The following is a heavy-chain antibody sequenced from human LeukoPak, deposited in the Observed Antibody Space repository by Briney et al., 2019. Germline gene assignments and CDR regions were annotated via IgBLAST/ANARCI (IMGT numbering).Heavy chain of an antibody. V-gene: IGHV3-21*01. D-gene: IGHD6-19*01. CDR2: ISSSSSYI. CDR3: ARDGLVAVAGTVFDY. J-gene: IGHJ4*02. Sequence: GGSLRLSCAASGFTFSSYSMNWVRQAPGKGLGWVSSISSSSSYIYYADSVKGRFTISRANAKNSLYLQMNSLRAEDTAVYYCARDGLVAVAGTVFDYWGQGTLVTVSS. CDR1: GFTFSSYS.